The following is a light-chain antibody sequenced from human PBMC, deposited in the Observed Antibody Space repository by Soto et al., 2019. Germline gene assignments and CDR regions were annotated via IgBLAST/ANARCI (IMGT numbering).Light chain of an antibody. Sequence: DVVMTQSPLSLPVTLGQPASISCRSSQNLLYSDGNTYLNWFQQRPGQSPRRLIYKVSNRDSGVPDRFSGSGSVADFTLKISRVEAEDVGVYYCMQGAHWPPTFGQGTKVEIK. CDR1: QNLLYSDGNTY. CDR3: MQGAHWPPT. CDR2: KVS. V-gene: IGKV2-30*01. J-gene: IGKJ1*01.